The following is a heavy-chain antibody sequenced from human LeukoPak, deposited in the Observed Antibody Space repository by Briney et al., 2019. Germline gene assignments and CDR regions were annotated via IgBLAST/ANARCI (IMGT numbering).Heavy chain of an antibody. J-gene: IGHJ4*02. Sequence: GASVKVSCKASGYTFTSYGISWVRQAPGQGLEWMGWISAYNGNTNYAQKLQGRVTMTTDTSTSTAYMELRSLRSDDTAVYYCARVNTAAAGTLFRFVYWGQGTLVTVSS. CDR2: ISAYNGNT. CDR1: GYTFTSYG. D-gene: IGHD6-13*01. CDR3: ARVNTAAAGTLFRFVY. V-gene: IGHV1-18*01.